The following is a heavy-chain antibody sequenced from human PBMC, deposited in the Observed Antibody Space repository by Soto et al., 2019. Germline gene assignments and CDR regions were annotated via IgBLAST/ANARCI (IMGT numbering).Heavy chain of an antibody. CDR1: GGSISSGGYY. CDR3: SRDFTDLLYFDY. J-gene: IGHJ4*02. Sequence: QVQLQESGPGLVKPSQTLSLTCTVSGGSISSGGYYWSWIRLHPGKGLEWIGYIYYSGSTYYNPSLKNRVTISVDTSKNQFSLKLSSVTAADTAVYYCSRDFTDLLYFDYWGQGTLVTVSS. D-gene: IGHD3-10*01. CDR2: IYYSGST. V-gene: IGHV4-31*03.